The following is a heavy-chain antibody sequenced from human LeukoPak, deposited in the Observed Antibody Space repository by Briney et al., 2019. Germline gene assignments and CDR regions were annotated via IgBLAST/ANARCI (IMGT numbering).Heavy chain of an antibody. Sequence: GGSLRLSCAASGFTFSSYWMSWVRQAPGKGLEWVANIKQDGSEKYYVDSVKGRFTISRDNAKNSLYLQMNSLRAEDTAVYYCARDGLWQQLVPGNGGNYYYYGMDVWGQGATVTVSS. D-gene: IGHD6-13*01. CDR1: GFTFSSYW. CDR3: ARDGLWQQLVPGNGGNYYYYGMDV. V-gene: IGHV3-7*01. CDR2: IKQDGSEK. J-gene: IGHJ6*02.